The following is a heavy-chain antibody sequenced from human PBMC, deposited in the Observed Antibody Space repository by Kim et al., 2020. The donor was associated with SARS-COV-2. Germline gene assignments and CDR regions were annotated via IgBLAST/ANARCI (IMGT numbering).Heavy chain of an antibody. CDR3: ARGLGGSSSWYERTISYYYGMDV. D-gene: IGHD6-13*01. V-gene: IGHV4-34*01. CDR2: INHSGST. CDR1: GGSFSGYY. Sequence: SETLSLTCAVYGGSFSGYYWSWIRQPPGKGLEWIGEINHSGSTNYNPSLKSRVTISVDTSKNQFSLKLSSVTAADTAVYYCARGLGGSSSWYERTISYYYGMDVWGQGTTVTVSS. J-gene: IGHJ6*02.